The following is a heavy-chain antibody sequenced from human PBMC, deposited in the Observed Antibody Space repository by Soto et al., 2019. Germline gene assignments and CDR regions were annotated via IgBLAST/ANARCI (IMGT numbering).Heavy chain of an antibody. CDR2: INPNRGKA. D-gene: IGHD5-12*01. CDR1: GYTFTSYD. CDR3: ARDGLDIVATRPLDY. Sequence: ASVKVSCKASGYTFTSYDINWVRQATGQGLEWMGWINPNRGKADYAQKFQGRVTITADKSTSTAYMELSSLRSEDTAVYYCARDGLDIVATRPLDYWGQGTLVTVSS. J-gene: IGHJ4*02. V-gene: IGHV1-69*10.